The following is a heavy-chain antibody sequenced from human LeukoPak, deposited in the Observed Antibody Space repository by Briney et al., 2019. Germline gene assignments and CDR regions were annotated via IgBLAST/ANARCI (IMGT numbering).Heavy chain of an antibody. CDR1: GFSFRTYA. CDR3: AKDWKPDGLFDFDS. V-gene: IGHV3-23*01. J-gene: IGHJ4*02. Sequence: GGSLRLSCAAFGFSFRTYAMNWVRHAPGKGLEWVSVISGNGDLIRYADSVKGRFTISRDNSKNTLYLQMNNLRAEDTAVYYCAKDWKPDGLFDFDSWGQGTLVTVSS. D-gene: IGHD5-24*01. CDR2: ISGNGDLI.